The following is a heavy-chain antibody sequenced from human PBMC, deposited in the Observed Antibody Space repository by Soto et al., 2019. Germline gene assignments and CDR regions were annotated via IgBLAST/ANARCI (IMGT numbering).Heavy chain of an antibody. CDR1: GYSFTSYC. Sequence: GESLKISCDGSGYSFTSYCISWVLQMPGKGLDWMWRIDPSDSYTNYSPSFQGHVTISADKSISTAYLQWSSLEASDTAMYYCAAGYCSSTSCYTGWDYDYGMDVWGQGTTVTVSS. CDR3: AAGYCSSTSCYTGWDYDYGMDV. D-gene: IGHD2-2*02. CDR2: IDPSDSYT. V-gene: IGHV5-10-1*01. J-gene: IGHJ6*02.